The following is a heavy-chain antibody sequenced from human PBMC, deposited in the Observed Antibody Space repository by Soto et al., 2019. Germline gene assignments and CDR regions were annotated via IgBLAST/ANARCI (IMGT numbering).Heavy chain of an antibody. CDR1: GFSLSTSGVG. CDR2: IYWDDDK. J-gene: IGHJ6*02. V-gene: IGHV2-5*02. CDR3: EHRGEYYDFWSGYYTYGMDV. D-gene: IGHD3-3*01. Sequence: QITLKESGPTLMKPTQTLTLTCTFSGFSLSTSGVGVGWIRQPPGKALEWLALIYWDDDKRYSPSLKSRLTISHDTAKTQVVLTMTNMDPVDTATYYCEHRGEYYDFWSGYYTYGMDVWGQGTTVTVSS.